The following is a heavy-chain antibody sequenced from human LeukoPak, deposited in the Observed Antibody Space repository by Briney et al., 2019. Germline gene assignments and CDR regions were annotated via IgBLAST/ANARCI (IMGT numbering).Heavy chain of an antibody. CDR2: VSSSGNKK. CDR1: GFTFRSYD. J-gene: IGHJ4*02. V-gene: IGHV3-30*18. Sequence: PGVSLRLSCAASGFTFRSYDMHWVRQAPGKGLEWVALVSSSGNKKYYGDSEKGRFIISRDNSKDTLYLQMNSLSAEDTALYYCAKDRGYNSYYFDYWGQGSLVTVSS. CDR3: AKDRGYNSYYFDY. D-gene: IGHD5-24*01.